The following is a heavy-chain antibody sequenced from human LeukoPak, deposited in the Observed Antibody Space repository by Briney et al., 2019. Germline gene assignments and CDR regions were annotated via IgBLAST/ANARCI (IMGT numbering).Heavy chain of an antibody. D-gene: IGHD2-15*01. V-gene: IGHV3-21*01. Sequence: GGSLRLSCAASGFTFSSYEMNWVRQAPGKGLEWVSSISSSSSYIYYADSVKGRFTISRDNAKNSLYLQMNSLRAEDTAVYYCARDTCSGGSCHGDYWGQGTLVTVSS. CDR2: ISSSSSYI. CDR1: GFTFSSYE. J-gene: IGHJ4*02. CDR3: ARDTCSGGSCHGDY.